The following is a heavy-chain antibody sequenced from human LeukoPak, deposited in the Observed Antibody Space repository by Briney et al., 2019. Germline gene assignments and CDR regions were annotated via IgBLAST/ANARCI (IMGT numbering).Heavy chain of an antibody. CDR2: INSDGSST. CDR3: ARGGAAMAYY. J-gene: IGHJ4*02. V-gene: IGHV3-74*01. Sequence: GGSLRLSCSASGFTFSSYWMHWVRQAPGKGLVWVSRINSDGSSTSCAYSVKGRFTISRDNAKNTLYLQMNSLRAEDTAVFYCARGGAAMAYYWGQGTLVTVSS. CDR1: GFTFSSYW. D-gene: IGHD5-18*01.